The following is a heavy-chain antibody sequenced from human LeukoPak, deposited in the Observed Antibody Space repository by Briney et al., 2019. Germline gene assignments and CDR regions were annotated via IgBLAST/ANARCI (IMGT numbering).Heavy chain of an antibody. CDR1: GFSFSSYS. J-gene: IGHJ4*02. D-gene: IGHD6-19*01. Sequence: GGSLRLSCAAPGFSFSSYSMNWGRQAPGKGLEGGSSISSGSSTIYYADSVKGRFTISRDNAKNSLYLQMNSLRDEDTAVYYCAREGSVAGTPQYYFDYWGQGTLATVSS. CDR2: ISSGSSTI. CDR3: AREGSVAGTPQYYFDY. V-gene: IGHV3-48*02.